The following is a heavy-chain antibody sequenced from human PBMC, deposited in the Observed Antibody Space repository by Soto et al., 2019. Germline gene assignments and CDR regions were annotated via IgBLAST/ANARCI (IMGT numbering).Heavy chain of an antibody. Sequence: GLSLRLSCAASGFTFSSYGMHWVRQAPGKGLEWVAVIWYDGSNKYYADSVKGRFTISRDNSKNTLYLQMNSLRAEDTAVYYCARDPTYYYDSSGYYALGYYYGMDVWGQGTTVTVSS. J-gene: IGHJ6*02. CDR1: GFTFSSYG. V-gene: IGHV3-33*01. CDR3: ARDPTYYYDSSGYYALGYYYGMDV. D-gene: IGHD3-22*01. CDR2: IWYDGSNK.